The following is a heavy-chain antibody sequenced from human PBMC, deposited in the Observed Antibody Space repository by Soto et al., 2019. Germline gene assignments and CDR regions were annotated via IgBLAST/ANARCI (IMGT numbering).Heavy chain of an antibody. CDR1: GYTFASYA. V-gene: IGHV1-3*01. J-gene: IGHJ4*02. CDR3: ARERPTEATFSFDY. D-gene: IGHD4-17*01. CDR2: INVGNANT. Sequence: ASVKVSCKASGYTFASYAIHWVRQAPGQRLEWMGWINVGNANTRYSQNFQDRVTITRDISASTAYMEVSSLRSEDTALYYCARERPTEATFSFDYWGQGTQVTVSS.